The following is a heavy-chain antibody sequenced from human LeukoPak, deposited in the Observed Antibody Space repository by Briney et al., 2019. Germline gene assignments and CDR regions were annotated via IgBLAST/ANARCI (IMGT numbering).Heavy chain of an antibody. CDR3: AKDNDGAVAGLFDY. Sequence: GGSLRLSCAASGFTFDDYAMHWVRQAPGKGLEWVSGISWNSGSIGYADSVKGRFTISRDNAKNSLYLQMNSLRAEDMALYYCAKDNDGAVAGLFDYWGQGTLVTVSS. CDR2: ISWNSGSI. J-gene: IGHJ4*02. CDR1: GFTFDDYA. V-gene: IGHV3-9*03. D-gene: IGHD6-19*01.